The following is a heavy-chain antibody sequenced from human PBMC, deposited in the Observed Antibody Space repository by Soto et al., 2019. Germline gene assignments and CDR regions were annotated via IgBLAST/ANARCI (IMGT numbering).Heavy chain of an antibody. D-gene: IGHD3-16*01. Sequence: PGGSLRLSCAASGFTFSSYAMSWVRQAPGKGLEWVSAISGSGGSTYYADSVKGRFTISRDNSKNTLYLQMNSLRAEDTAVYYCAKIESGTYYDYIWGSGDAIDIWGQGTMVTVSS. V-gene: IGHV3-23*01. CDR3: AKIESGTYYDYIWGSGDAIDI. CDR1: GFTFSSYA. J-gene: IGHJ3*02. CDR2: ISGSGGST.